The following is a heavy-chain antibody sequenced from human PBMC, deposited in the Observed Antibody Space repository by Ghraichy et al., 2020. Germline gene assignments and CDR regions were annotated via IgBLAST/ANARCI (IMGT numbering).Heavy chain of an antibody. CDR2: ITSSSSFI. Sequence: GGSLRLSCVGSGFTFSSYSMNWVRQSPGKGLEWISYITSSSSFISYADSVKGRFTISRDNAQNSLYLQMNSLRYEDTAVYYCARGSAVVRFYYYAGRDVWGQGTTVTVSS. J-gene: IGHJ6*02. CDR1: GFTFSSYS. CDR3: ARGSAVVRFYYYAGRDV. V-gene: IGHV3-48*02. D-gene: IGHD4-23*01.